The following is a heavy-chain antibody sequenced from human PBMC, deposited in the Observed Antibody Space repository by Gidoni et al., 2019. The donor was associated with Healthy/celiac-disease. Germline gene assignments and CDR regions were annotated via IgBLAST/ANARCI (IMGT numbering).Heavy chain of an antibody. CDR1: GYNLTSYA. Sequence: QVQLVQSGAEVKKPGASVKVSCKASGYNLTSYAMHWVRQAPGQRLEWMGWINAGNGNTKYSQKFQGRVTITRDTSASTAYMELSSLRSEDTAVYYCARDLLERYSSGLNYWGQGTLVTVSS. CDR2: INAGNGNT. J-gene: IGHJ4*02. D-gene: IGHD6-19*01. CDR3: ARDLLERYSSGLNY. V-gene: IGHV1-3*01.